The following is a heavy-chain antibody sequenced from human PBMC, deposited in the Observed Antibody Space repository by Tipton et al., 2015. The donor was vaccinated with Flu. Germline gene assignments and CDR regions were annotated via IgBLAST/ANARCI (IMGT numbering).Heavy chain of an antibody. CDR2: TNIDGSST. V-gene: IGHV3-74*01. CDR1: GFSFSTYW. D-gene: IGHD1-26*01. CDR3: VGAYNSGSYGMGY. Sequence: SLRLSCAASGFSFSTYWMHWVRQAPGKGLVWVSRTNIDGSSTNYADSMRGRFTIFRDNTKNALYLQMNNLRVDDTAVYYCVGAYNSGSYGMGYWGQGTLVTVAS. J-gene: IGHJ4*02.